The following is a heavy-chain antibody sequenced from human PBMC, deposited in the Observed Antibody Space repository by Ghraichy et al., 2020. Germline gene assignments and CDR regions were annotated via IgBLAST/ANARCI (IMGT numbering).Heavy chain of an antibody. V-gene: IGHV4-30-2*01. Sequence: SETLSPTCEVSGGSLTSGGCSWSWIRQPPGKGMEWIGSIFHSGSVFYAPSLKSRVTMSVGTSMSHFSLSLNSVTAADTAVYFCARICSNYFDYWGQGILATVSS. D-gene: IGHD2-15*01. CDR2: IFHSGSV. CDR1: GGSLTSGGCS. CDR3: ARICSNYFDY. J-gene: IGHJ4*02.